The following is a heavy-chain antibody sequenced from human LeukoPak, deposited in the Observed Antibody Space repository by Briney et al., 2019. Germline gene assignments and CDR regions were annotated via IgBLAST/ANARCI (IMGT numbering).Heavy chain of an antibody. J-gene: IGHJ5*02. CDR1: GGSFSGYY. Sequence: SETLSLTCGVHGGSFSGYYWSWIRQPPGKGLEWIGEINHSGSTNYNPSLKSRVTISVDTSKNQFSLRLSSVTAADTAVYYCARGSMMIVVVITTRRFAPWRQGTLVTVSS. CDR2: INHSGST. V-gene: IGHV4-34*01. D-gene: IGHD3-22*01. CDR3: ARGSMMIVVVITTRRFAP.